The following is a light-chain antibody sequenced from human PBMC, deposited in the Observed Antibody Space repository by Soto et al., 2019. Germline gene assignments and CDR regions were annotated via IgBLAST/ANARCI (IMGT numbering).Light chain of an antibody. Sequence: ESVLTQSPGPLSLSPGERATLSCRASQTVSTSYVAWYQQKPVQAPRLLIYGASSRATGIPDRFSGSGSGTDYPLTISRLEPEDFAVYYCQQYGFSLIAFGGGTKVEI. V-gene: IGKV3-20*01. CDR2: GAS. CDR3: QQYGFSLIA. J-gene: IGKJ4*01. CDR1: QTVSTSY.